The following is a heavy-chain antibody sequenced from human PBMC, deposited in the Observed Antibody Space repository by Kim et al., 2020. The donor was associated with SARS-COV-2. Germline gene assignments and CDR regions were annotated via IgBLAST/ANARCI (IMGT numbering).Heavy chain of an antibody. D-gene: IGHD4-17*01. V-gene: IGHV4-39*01. CDR2: IYYSGST. CDR1: GGSISSSSYY. Sequence: SETLSLTCTVSGGSISSSSYYWGWIRQPPGKGLEWIGSIYYSGSTYYNPSLKSRVTISVDTSKNQFSLKLSSVTAADTAVYYCARSLYGDSGAYFDYWGQGTLVTVSS. J-gene: IGHJ4*02. CDR3: ARSLYGDSGAYFDY.